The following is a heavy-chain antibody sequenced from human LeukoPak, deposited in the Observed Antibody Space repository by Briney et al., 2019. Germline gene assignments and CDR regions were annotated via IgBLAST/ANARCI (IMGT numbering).Heavy chain of an antibody. CDR1: GVSFSGYY. D-gene: IGHD3-10*01. Sequence: KPSETLSVTCAVYGVSFSGYYWSWIRQPPGKGLEWIGEINHSGSTNYNPSLKSRVTISVDTSKNQFSLKLSSVTAADTAVYYCARHVRYYYGSGARGFDPWGQGTLVTVSS. CDR3: ARHVRYYYGSGARGFDP. CDR2: INHSGST. J-gene: IGHJ5*02. V-gene: IGHV4-34*01.